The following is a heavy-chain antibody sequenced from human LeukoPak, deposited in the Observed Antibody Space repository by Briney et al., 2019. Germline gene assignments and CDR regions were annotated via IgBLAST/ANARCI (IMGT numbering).Heavy chain of an antibody. CDR3: ARHLSSGWSDI. J-gene: IGHJ3*02. CDR2: IYYTGNT. V-gene: IGHV4-59*08. CDR1: GGSISPYY. Sequence: SETLSLTCTASGGSISPYYRSWIRQPPGKELEWIGYIYYTGNTKYNPSLKSRVTISVDTSKNQFSLKLSSVAAADTAVYYCARHLSSGWSDIWGQGTMVTVSS. D-gene: IGHD6-19*01.